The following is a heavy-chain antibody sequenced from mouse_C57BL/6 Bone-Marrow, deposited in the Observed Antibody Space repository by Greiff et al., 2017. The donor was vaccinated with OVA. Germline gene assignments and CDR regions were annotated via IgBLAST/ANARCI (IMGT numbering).Heavy chain of an antibody. CDR3: AREGHYYGSSSWFAY. V-gene: IGHV5-4*01. D-gene: IGHD1-1*01. CDR2: ISDGGSYT. CDR1: GFTFSSYA. Sequence: VQLKESGGGLVKPGGSLKLSCAASGFTFSSYAMSWVRQTPEKRLEWVATISDGGSYTYYPDNVKGRFTISRDNAKNNLYLQMSHLKSEDTAMDYCAREGHYYGSSSWFAYWGQGTLVTVSA. J-gene: IGHJ3*01.